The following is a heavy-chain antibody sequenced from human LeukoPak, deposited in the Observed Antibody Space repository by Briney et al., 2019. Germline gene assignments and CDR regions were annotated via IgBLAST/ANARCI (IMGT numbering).Heavy chain of an antibody. CDR2: INTDTRGT. D-gene: IGHD3-16*01. J-gene: IGHJ4*02. Sequence: GGSLRLSCAASGLTFSDYWMHWVRQAPGKGLVWVSIINTDTRGTYYADSVKGRFTIYRDTAKNTLYLQMNSLRAEDTAVYYCARAGAYHFDNWGQGTLVTVSS. CDR3: ARAGAYHFDN. V-gene: IGHV3-74*01. CDR1: GLTFSDYW.